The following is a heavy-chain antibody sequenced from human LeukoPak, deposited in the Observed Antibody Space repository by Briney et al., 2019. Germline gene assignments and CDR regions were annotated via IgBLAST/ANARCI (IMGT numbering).Heavy chain of an antibody. CDR1: GFTFSDYY. D-gene: IGHD5-24*01. J-gene: IGHJ4*02. Sequence: GGSLRLSCAASGFTFSDYYMSWIRQAPGKGLEWVSSISGSGSGGSTYYADSVKGRFTISRDNSKNTLYLQMNSLRAEDTAVYYCAKSGYNRFDYWGQGTLITVSS. CDR3: AKSGYNRFDY. V-gene: IGHV3-23*01. CDR2: ISGSGSGGST.